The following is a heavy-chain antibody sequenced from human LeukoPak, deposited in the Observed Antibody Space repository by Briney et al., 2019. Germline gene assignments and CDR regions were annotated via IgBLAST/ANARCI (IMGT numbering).Heavy chain of an antibody. V-gene: IGHV1-69*05. D-gene: IGHD3-10*01. CDR1: GGTFSSYA. J-gene: IGHJ5*02. CDR2: IIPIFGTA. CDR3: ARVNRDYGSGMYWFDP. Sequence: ASVKVSCKASGGTFSSYAISWVRQAPGQGLEWMGGIIPIFGTANYAQKFQGRVTITTDESTSTAYMELSSLRSEDTAVHYCARVNRDYGSGMYWFDPWGQGTLVTVSS.